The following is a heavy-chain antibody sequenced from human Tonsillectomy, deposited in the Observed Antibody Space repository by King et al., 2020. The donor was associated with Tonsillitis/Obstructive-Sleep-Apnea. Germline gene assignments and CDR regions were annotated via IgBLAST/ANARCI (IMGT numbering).Heavy chain of an antibody. D-gene: IGHD5-12*01. CDR3: AKDEGLRPPYYYYYGLDV. CDR2: ISGSGGST. V-gene: IGHV3-23*04. CDR1: GFTFSSYA. J-gene: IGHJ6*02. Sequence: VQLVESGGGLVQPGGSLRLSCAASGFTFSSYAMSWVRQAPGKGLEWVSAISGSGGSTYYADSVKGRFTISRDNSKNTLYLQMNRLRAEDTAVYYCAKDEGLRPPYYYYYGLDVWGRETTVTVSS.